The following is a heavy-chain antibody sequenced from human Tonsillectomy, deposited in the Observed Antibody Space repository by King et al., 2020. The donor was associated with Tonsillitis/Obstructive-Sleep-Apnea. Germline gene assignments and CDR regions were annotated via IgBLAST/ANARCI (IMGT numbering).Heavy chain of an antibody. V-gene: IGHV4-34*01. D-gene: IGHD6-6*01. J-gene: IGHJ6*03. CDR2: INHSGST. CDR1: GGSLSGYY. Sequence: VKLKQWGAGLLKPSETLSLTGAVYGGSLSGYYWSWIRQPPGKGLEWIGEINHSGSTNDNPSLTSRVTISVDTSKNQFSLKLSSVTAADTAVYYCARAPPTRGSSSPQGVYYYYYMAVWGKGTTVTVSS. CDR3: ARAPPTRGSSSPQGVYYYYYMAV.